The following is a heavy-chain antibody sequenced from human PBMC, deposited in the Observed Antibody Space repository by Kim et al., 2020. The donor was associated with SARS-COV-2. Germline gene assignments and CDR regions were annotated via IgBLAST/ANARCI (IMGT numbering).Heavy chain of an antibody. CDR3: ARDHYSSSLRAEYYFDY. D-gene: IGHD6-6*01. Sequence: KGRVTISEDTAKNSLYLKMNSLRAEDTAVYYCARDHYSSSLRAEYYFDYWGQGTLVTVSS. J-gene: IGHJ4*02. V-gene: IGHV3-11*01.